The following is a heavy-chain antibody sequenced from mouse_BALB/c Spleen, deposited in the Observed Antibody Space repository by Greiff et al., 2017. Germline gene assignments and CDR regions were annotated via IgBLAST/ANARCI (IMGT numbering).Heavy chain of an antibody. V-gene: IGHV3-2*02. J-gene: IGHJ2*01. Sequence: VQLKESGPGLVKPSQSLSLTCTVTGYSITSDYAWNWIRQFPGNKLEWMGYISYSGSTSYNPSLKSRISITRDTSKNQFFLQLNSVTTEDTATYYCAGQLGRGGYFDYWGQGTTLTVSS. CDR1: GYSITSDYA. D-gene: IGHD4-1*02. CDR3: AGQLGRGGYFDY. CDR2: ISYSGST.